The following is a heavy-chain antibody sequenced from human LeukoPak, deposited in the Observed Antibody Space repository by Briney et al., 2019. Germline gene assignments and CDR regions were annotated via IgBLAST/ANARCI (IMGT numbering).Heavy chain of an antibody. CDR3: AKMKGSDFWSGYIAFDI. J-gene: IGHJ3*02. CDR2: ISAYNGNT. Sequence: ASVKVSCKASGYTFTSYGISWVRQAPGQGLEWMGWISAYNGNTNYAQKLQGRVTMTTDTSTSTAYMELRSLRSDDTAVYYCAKMKGSDFWSGYIAFDIWGQGTMVTVSS. D-gene: IGHD3-3*01. V-gene: IGHV1-18*01. CDR1: GYTFTSYG.